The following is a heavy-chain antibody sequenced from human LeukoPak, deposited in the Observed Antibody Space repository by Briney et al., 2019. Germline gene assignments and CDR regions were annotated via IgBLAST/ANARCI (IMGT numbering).Heavy chain of an antibody. V-gene: IGHV3-66*01. CDR1: GFTFSNYG. J-gene: IGHJ4*02. CDR3: ARGGASSSWFIDY. CDR2: IYSGGST. D-gene: IGHD6-13*01. Sequence: GGSLRLSCAASGFTFSNYGMSWVRQAPGKGLEWVSVIYSGGSTYYADSVKGRFTISRDNSKNTLYLQMNSLRAEDTAVYYCARGGASSSWFIDYWGQGTLVTVSS.